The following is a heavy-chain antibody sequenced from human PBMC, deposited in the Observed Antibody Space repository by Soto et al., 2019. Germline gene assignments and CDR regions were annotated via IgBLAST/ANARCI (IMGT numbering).Heavy chain of an antibody. CDR3: AKDPNGNYVGGFEM. CDR2: IYHTGST. D-gene: IGHD4-4*01. CDR1: GGSVNSAGYS. Sequence: SGTLSLTCAVSGGSVNSAGYSRSWIPQPPGKGLEWIGYIYHTGSTYYNPSLKSRVTISLDRSNNHLSLELSSVTAEDTAIYYCAKDPNGNYVGGFEMCGQGTLVTVSS. V-gene: IGHV4-30-2*01. J-gene: IGHJ3*02.